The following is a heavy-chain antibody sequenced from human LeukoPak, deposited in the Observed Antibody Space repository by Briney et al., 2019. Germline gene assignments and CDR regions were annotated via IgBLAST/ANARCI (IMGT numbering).Heavy chain of an antibody. CDR1: GFTFSNYA. V-gene: IGHV3-23*01. Sequence: GGSLRLSRGASGFTFSNYAMSWVRQAPGKGLEWVSVMSGRGGSTYYSDSVKGRFTIYRDNSKSTLYLQLNSLRAEDTAVYYCAKEGRCSSCYSDYMDVWGKGTTVTVS. CDR2: MSGRGGST. J-gene: IGHJ6*03. CDR3: AKEGRCSSCYSDYMDV. D-gene: IGHD2-2*01.